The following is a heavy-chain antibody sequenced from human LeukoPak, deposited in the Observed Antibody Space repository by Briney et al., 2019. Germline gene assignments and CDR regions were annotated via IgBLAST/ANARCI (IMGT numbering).Heavy chain of an antibody. D-gene: IGHD3-10*01. J-gene: IGHJ4*02. CDR2: VRNDGGDK. CDR3: AKHYYGSGSQKYYFDY. V-gene: IGHV3-30*02. Sequence: SGGSLRLSCAASGFIFSDYGMHWVRQAPGQGLEWVTMVRNDGGDKYYADSVRGRFTISRDNSKNTLYLQMNSLRPEDTAVYYCAKHYYGSGSQKYYFDYWGQGTLVTVSS. CDR1: GFIFSDYG.